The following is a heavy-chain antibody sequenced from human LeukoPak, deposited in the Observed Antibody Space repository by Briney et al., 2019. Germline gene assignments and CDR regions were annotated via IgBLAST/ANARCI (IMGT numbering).Heavy chain of an antibody. CDR2: ISYDGSNK. Sequence: GGSLRLSCAASGFTFSSYSMNWVRQAPGKGLEWVAVISYDGSNKYYADSVKGRFTISRDNSRNTLYLQMNSLRAEDTAVYYCAREFWDYYDSSGYWGQGTLVTVSS. D-gene: IGHD3-22*01. CDR1: GFTFSSYS. V-gene: IGHV3-30*03. J-gene: IGHJ4*02. CDR3: AREFWDYYDSSGY.